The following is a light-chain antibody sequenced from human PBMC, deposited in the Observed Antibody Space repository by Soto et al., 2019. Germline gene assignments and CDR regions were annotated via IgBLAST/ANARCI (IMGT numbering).Light chain of an antibody. CDR1: QSVNSK. Sequence: DIVIAHSSATLSVSPGERATRSCRASQSVNSKLAWYQQKPGRAPRLLIYGASTRATGIPARFSGSGSGTDFTLTISSLQSEDFAVYYCLQADNYPITFGQGTRLEIK. V-gene: IGKV3-15*01. CDR3: LQADNYPIT. CDR2: GAS. J-gene: IGKJ5*01.